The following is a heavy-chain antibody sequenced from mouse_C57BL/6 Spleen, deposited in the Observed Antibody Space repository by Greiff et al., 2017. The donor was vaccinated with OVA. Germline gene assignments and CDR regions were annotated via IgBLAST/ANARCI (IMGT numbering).Heavy chain of an antibody. CDR3: TTVVAPYWYFDV. V-gene: IGHV1-69*01. Sequence: VQLQQSGAELVMPGASVKLSCKASGYTFTSYWMHWVKQRPGQGLEWIGEIDPSDSYTNYNQKFKGKSTLTVDKSSSTAYMQLSSLTSEDSAVYYCTTVVAPYWYFDVWGTGTTVTVSS. D-gene: IGHD1-1*01. CDR2: IDPSDSYT. CDR1: GYTFTSYW. J-gene: IGHJ1*03.